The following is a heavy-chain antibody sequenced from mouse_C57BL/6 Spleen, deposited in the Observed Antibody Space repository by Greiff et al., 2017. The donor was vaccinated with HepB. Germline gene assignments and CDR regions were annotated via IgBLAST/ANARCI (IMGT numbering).Heavy chain of an antibody. D-gene: IGHD1-1*01. Sequence: EVKLQESGPGLVKPSQSLSLTCSVTGYSITSGYYWNWIRQFPGNKLEWMGYISYDGSNNYNPSLKNRISITRDTSKNQFFLKLNSVTTEDTATYYCARRLYYGSSYFDYWGQGTTLTVSS. CDR1: GYSITSGYY. CDR3: ARRLYYGSSYFDY. V-gene: IGHV3-6*01. CDR2: ISYDGSN. J-gene: IGHJ2*01.